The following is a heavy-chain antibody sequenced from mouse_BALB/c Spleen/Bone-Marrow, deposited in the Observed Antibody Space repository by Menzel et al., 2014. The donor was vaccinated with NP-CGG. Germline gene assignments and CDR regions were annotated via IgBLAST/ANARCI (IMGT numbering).Heavy chain of an antibody. CDR1: GYTFTSYW. D-gene: IGHD1-1*01. V-gene: IGHV1-69*02. Sequence: VKLMESGAELVRPGTSVKLSCKASGYTFTSYWINWVKQRPGQGLEWIGNIYPSDSYTNYNQKFKDKATLTVDKSSSTAYMQLSSPTSEDSAVYYCTRTTEGFDYWGQGTTLTVSS. J-gene: IGHJ2*01. CDR3: TRTTEGFDY. CDR2: IYPSDSYT.